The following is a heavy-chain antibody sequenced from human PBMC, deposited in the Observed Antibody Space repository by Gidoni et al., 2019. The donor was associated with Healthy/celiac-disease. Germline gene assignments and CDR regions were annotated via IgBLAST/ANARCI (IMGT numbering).Heavy chain of an antibody. J-gene: IGHJ6*02. D-gene: IGHD3-22*01. CDR2: INPNSGDT. CDR1: GYTFTGYY. V-gene: IGHV1-2*02. CDR3: HTSSGYYYYYGMDV. Sequence: QVQLVQSGAEVKKPGASVKVSCKASGYTFTGYYMHWVRQAPGQGLEWMGWINPNSGDTNYAQKFQGRVTMTRDTSISTAYMELSRLRSDDTAVYYCHTSSGYYYYYGMDVWGQGTTVTVSS.